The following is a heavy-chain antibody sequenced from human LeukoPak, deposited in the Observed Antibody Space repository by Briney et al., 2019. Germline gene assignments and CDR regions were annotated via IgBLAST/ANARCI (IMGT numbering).Heavy chain of an antibody. CDR2: ISGSGGST. J-gene: IGHJ5*02. D-gene: IGHD3-3*01. Sequence: PGGSLRLSCAASGFTFSSYAMSWVRQAPGKGLEWVSAISGSGGSTYYADSVKGRFTISRDNSKNTLYLQMNSLRAEDTAVYYCAKVPTYYDFWSGYVNWFDPWGQGTLVTVSS. CDR1: GFTFSSYA. V-gene: IGHV3-23*01. CDR3: AKVPTYYDFWSGYVNWFDP.